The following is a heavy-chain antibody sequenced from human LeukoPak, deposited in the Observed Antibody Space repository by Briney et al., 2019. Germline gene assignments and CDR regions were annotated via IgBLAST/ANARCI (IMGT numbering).Heavy chain of an antibody. J-gene: IGHJ6*02. CDR3: ARDLIYGSGPRHYYYYGMDV. CDR2: IYYSGST. V-gene: IGHV4-59*01. Sequence: SGTLSPTCTVSGGSISSYYWSWIRQPPGKGLEWIGYIYYSGSTNYNPSLKSRVTISVDTSKNQFPLKLSSVTAADTAVYYCARDLIYGSGPRHYYYYGMDVWGQGTTVTVSS. D-gene: IGHD3-10*01. CDR1: GGSISSYY.